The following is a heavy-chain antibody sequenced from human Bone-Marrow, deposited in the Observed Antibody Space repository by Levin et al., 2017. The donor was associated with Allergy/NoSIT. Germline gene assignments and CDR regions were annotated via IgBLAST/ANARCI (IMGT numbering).Heavy chain of an antibody. CDR3: ARGPQGITISGVVLAAFDI. V-gene: IGHV4-59*01. D-gene: IGHD3-3*01. J-gene: IGHJ3*02. Sequence: NTSETLSLTCTVSGGSINHYYWSWFRQPPEKGLEWIAYIYYSGSTNYNPSLKSRVTVSVDTSKNQFSLKLNSVTAADTAVYYCARGPQGITISGVVLAAFDIWGQGTVVTVSS. CDR2: IYYSGST. CDR1: GGSINHYY.